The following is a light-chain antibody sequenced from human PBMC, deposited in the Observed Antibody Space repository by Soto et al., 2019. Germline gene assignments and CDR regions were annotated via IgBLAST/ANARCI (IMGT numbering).Light chain of an antibody. V-gene: IGKV3-11*01. CDR3: QQRSDWPLT. J-gene: IGKJ4*01. CDR2: DAS. Sequence: EIVLTQSPATLSLSPGERATLSCRASQGVRSYLAWYQQKPGLAPRLLIYDASNRATGIPARFSGSGSGTAFTLTISSLEPEDFAVYYCQQRSDWPLTFGGGTKVEIK. CDR1: QGVRSY.